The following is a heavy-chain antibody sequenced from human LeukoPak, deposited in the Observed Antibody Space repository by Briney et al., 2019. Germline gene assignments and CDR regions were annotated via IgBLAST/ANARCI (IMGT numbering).Heavy chain of an antibody. J-gene: IGHJ4*02. CDR3: ARANQLLSDYFDY. V-gene: IGHV3-30-3*01. CDR1: GFTFSSFA. D-gene: IGHD2-2*01. CDR2: ISYDGSTK. Sequence: GGSLRLSCAASGFTFSSFAMHRVRQAPGKGLERAAVISYDGSTKYYADTVKSRFTISRDNSKNTLYLQMNSLRAEDTAVYYCARANQLLSDYFDYWGQGTLVTVSS.